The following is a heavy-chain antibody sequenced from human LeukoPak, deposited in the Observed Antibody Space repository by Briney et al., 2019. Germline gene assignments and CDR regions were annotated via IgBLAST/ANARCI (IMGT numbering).Heavy chain of an antibody. CDR3: ARDYYDSSGFNYYYMDV. J-gene: IGHJ6*03. Sequence: SETLSLTCTVSGGSISSYYWSWIRQPPGKGLEWIGYIYYSGSTNYNPSLKSRVTISVDTSRSQFSLKLSSVTAADTAVYYCARDYYDSSGFNYYYMDVWGKGTTVTVSS. CDR1: GGSISSYY. D-gene: IGHD3-22*01. CDR2: IYYSGST. V-gene: IGHV4-59*01.